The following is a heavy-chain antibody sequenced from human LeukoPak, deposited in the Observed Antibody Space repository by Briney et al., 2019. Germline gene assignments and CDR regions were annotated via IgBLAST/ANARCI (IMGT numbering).Heavy chain of an antibody. J-gene: IGHJ6*03. CDR2: INHSGST. CDR3: ARARGFVVVPAAPRNYYYYYMDV. CDR1: GGSFSGYY. D-gene: IGHD2-2*01. V-gene: IGHV4-34*01. Sequence: PSETLSLTCAVYGGSFSGYYWSWIRQSPGKGLEWIGEINHSGSTNYNPSLKSRVTISVDTSKNQFSLKLSSVTAADTAVYYCARARGFVVVPAAPRNYYYYYMDVWGKGTTVTVSS.